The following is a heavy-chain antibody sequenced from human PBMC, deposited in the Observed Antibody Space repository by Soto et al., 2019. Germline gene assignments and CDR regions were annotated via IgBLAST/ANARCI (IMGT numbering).Heavy chain of an antibody. D-gene: IGHD3-10*01. CDR3: ARDRRGEGVDY. Sequence: QVQLVQSGAEVKKPGSSVKVSCKASGGTFRSYTISWVRQAPGQGLEWMGRIIPILGIANYAQKFQGRVTITADKSTSTAYMELSSLRSEDTAVYYCARDRRGEGVDYWGQGTLVTVSS. J-gene: IGHJ4*02. CDR1: GGTFRSYT. CDR2: IIPILGIA. V-gene: IGHV1-69*08.